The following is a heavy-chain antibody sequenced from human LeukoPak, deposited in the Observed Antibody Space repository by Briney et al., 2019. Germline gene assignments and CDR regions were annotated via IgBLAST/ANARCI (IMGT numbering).Heavy chain of an antibody. CDR1: TDSMTYIF. V-gene: IGHV4-4*07. D-gene: IGHD4-17*01. Sequence: SETLSLTCNFSTDSMTYIFWSWIRQPAGKGLEWIGRIYSSGSTHYNPSLKSRVTLSVDTSKNQFSLNLSSVTAADTAVYYCARESMYDYGDGNYFFYYLDVWGQGTTVTVSS. CDR3: ARESMYDYGDGNYFFYYLDV. J-gene: IGHJ6*03. CDR2: IYSSGST.